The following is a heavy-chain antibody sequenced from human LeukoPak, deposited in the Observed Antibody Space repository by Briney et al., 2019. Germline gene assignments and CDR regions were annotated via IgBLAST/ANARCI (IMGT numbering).Heavy chain of an antibody. V-gene: IGHV3-30*02. CDR3: AKGNGSWDAFDI. CDR1: GFTFSGSA. J-gene: IGHJ3*02. CDR2: IRYDGTNK. D-gene: IGHD1-26*01. Sequence: PGGSLRLSCAASGFTFSGSAMHWVRQAPGKGLEWVTFIRYDGTNKYYADSVKGRFTISRDNSKNTLSLQMNSLRTEDTAVYYCAKGNGSWDAFDIWGQGTMVTVSS.